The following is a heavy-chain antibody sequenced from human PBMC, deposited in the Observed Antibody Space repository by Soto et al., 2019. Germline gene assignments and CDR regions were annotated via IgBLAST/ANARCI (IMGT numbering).Heavy chain of an antibody. CDR1: GFTFSSYS. Sequence: GGSLRLSCAASGFTFSSYSMNWVRQAPGKGLEWVSSISSSSSYIYYADSVKGRFTISRDNAKNSLYLQMNSLRAEDTAVYYCASILEWFQSGYYYGMDVWGQGTTVTVS. D-gene: IGHD3-3*01. CDR3: ASILEWFQSGYYYGMDV. CDR2: ISSSSSYI. V-gene: IGHV3-21*01. J-gene: IGHJ6*02.